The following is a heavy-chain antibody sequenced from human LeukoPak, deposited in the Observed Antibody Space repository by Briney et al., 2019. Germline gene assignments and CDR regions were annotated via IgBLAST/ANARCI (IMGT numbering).Heavy chain of an antibody. J-gene: IGHJ4*02. Sequence: SETLSLTCTVSGGSISGYYWSRIRQAPGKGLEWIGNIYYSGSTNYNPSLKSRVTISVDTSKNQFSLNLSSVTAADTAVYYCARHGTLASITYPLDYWGQGALVTVSS. CDR3: ARHGTLASITYPLDY. D-gene: IGHD3-16*01. V-gene: IGHV4-59*08. CDR2: IYYSGST. CDR1: GGSISGYY.